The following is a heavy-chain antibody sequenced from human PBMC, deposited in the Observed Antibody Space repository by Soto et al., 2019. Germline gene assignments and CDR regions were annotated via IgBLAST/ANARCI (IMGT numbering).Heavy chain of an antibody. CDR3: ATLYSTPITTGGVY. D-gene: IGHD1-20*01. CDR2: IYHSGST. J-gene: IGHJ4*02. CDR1: NCSITDGFH. V-gene: IGHV4-38-2*01. Sequence: PSETLSLTCFVSNCSITDGFHWGWIRPSPGKGLEWIATIYHSGSTYYNPSLKSRLTISVDTSKHQFSLRLTSVTAADTAVYYCATLYSTPITTGGVYWGQGKMVTVSS.